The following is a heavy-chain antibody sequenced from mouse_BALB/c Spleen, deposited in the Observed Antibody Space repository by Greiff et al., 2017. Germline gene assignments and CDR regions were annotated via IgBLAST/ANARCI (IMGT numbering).Heavy chain of an antibody. V-gene: IGHV14-3*02. J-gene: IGHJ2*01. Sequence: VQLKESGAELVKPGASVKLSCTASGFNIKDTYMHWVKQRPEQGLEWIGRIDPANGNTKYDPKFQGKATITADTSSNTAYLQLSSLTSEDTAVYYCARRDDYDSGFDYWGQGTTLTVSS. CDR2: IDPANGNT. D-gene: IGHD2-4*01. CDR3: ARRDDYDSGFDY. CDR1: GFNIKDTY.